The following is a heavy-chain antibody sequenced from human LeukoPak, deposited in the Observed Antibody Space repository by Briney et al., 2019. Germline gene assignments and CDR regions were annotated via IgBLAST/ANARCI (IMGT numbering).Heavy chain of an antibody. CDR2: IQYDGSKK. V-gene: IGHV3-30*02. J-gene: IGHJ4*02. CDR3: AKDIGSYYDY. D-gene: IGHD3-10*01. Sequence: GGSLRLSCAASGFTFSNYGMNWVRQAPGKGLEWVTFIQYDGSKKYYADSVKGRFTIPRDNSKNTLYLEMNSLRAEDTAVYYCAKDIGSYYDYWGQGILVTVSS. CDR1: GFTFSNYG.